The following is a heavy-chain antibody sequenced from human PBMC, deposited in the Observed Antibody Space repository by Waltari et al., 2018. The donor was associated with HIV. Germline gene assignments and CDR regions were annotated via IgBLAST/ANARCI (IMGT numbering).Heavy chain of an antibody. J-gene: IGHJ4*02. D-gene: IGHD7-27*01. CDR1: GGSFSGYY. CDR3: ARVSIGAVSWGIDS. Sequence: QVHLQQWGAGLLKPSETLSLTCAVYGGSFSGYYWSWIRQSPGKGLEWIGEINQSGSSNYNPSLKSRVSMSVDASKNQFSLKLTSVTAADTAVFYCARVSIGAVSWGIDSWGQGTLVAVSS. V-gene: IGHV4-34*01. CDR2: INQSGSS.